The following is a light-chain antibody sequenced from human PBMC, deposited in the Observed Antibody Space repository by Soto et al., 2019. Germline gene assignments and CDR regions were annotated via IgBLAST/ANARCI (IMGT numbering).Light chain of an antibody. CDR3: QQYGSSVT. V-gene: IGKV3-15*01. Sequence: VMTQSPATLSVSPGERAALSCRASQSVSTNLAWYQQKPGQPPRLLIYFASTRATAVPARFSGSGSGTDFTLTISRLEPEDFAVYYCQQYGSSVTFGQGTRLE. J-gene: IGKJ5*01. CDR2: FAS. CDR1: QSVSTN.